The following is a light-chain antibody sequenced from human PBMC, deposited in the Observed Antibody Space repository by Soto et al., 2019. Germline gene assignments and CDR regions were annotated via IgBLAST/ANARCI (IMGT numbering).Light chain of an antibody. CDR3: VLYMGSGICV. V-gene: IGLV8-61*01. Sequence: QTVVTQEPSFSVSPGGTVTLTCGLSSGSVSTNYYPSWYQQTPGQSPRTLIYNTNTRSSGVPDRFSGSILGNKAALTISGAQADDESHYYCVLYMGSGICVFGGGTQLTVL. CDR2: NTN. J-gene: IGLJ3*02. CDR1: SGSVSTNYY.